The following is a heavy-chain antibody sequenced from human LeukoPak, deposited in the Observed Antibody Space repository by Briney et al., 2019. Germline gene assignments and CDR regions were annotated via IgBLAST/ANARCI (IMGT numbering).Heavy chain of an antibody. V-gene: IGHV3-30*01. CDR2: ISYDGSEK. D-gene: IGHD2-2*01. CDR3: ARDRDCSRTSCFNAFDI. J-gene: IGHJ3*02. Sequence: GRSLRLSCAASGFTFSDSEMHWVRQAPGKGLEWVAVISYDGSEKYYADSVKGRFTISRDNSKNTLYLQMNSLRAEDTAVYYCARDRDCSRTSCFNAFDIWGQGTVVTVSS. CDR1: GFTFSDSE.